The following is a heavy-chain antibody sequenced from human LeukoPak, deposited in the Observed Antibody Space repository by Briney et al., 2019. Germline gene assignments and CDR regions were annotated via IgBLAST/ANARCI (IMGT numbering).Heavy chain of an antibody. CDR3: ARDVGSGSTFDY. D-gene: IGHD3-10*01. CDR1: GGSISSSSYY. CDR2: IYYSGST. Sequence: SETLSLTYTVSGGSISSSSYYWGWIRQPPGKGLEWIGSIYYSGSTYYNPSLKSRVTISVDTSKNQFSLKLSSETAADTAVYYCARDVGSGSTFDYWGQGTLVTVSS. V-gene: IGHV4-39*07. J-gene: IGHJ4*02.